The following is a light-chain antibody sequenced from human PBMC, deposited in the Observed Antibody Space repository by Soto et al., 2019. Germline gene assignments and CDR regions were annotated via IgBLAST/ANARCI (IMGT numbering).Light chain of an antibody. CDR3: QQYNSYS. J-gene: IGKJ1*01. CDR2: HAS. V-gene: IGKV1-5*02. Sequence: DIQMTQSPSTLPASVGDRVTIICRASQSISSWLAWYQQKPGTAPKVLIYHASNLQSGVPSRFSGSGSGTESTLTISSLQPDDFATYYCQQYNSYSFGQGTKVDNK. CDR1: QSISSW.